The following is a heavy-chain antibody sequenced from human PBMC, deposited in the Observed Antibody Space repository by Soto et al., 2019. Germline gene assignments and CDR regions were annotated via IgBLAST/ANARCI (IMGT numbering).Heavy chain of an antibody. Sequence: SETLSLTCTVSGGSMRDYYWSWIRQSPGKGLEWIGYVYYSGTTKYSPSLKSRVTISVDMAQSLFSLKVDSVTAADTAVYYCERQLGLWHPLDSWGRGTLVTVSS. J-gene: IGHJ4*02. CDR3: ERQLGLWHPLDS. CDR2: VYYSGTT. D-gene: IGHD1-1*01. CDR1: GGSMRDYY. V-gene: IGHV4-59*01.